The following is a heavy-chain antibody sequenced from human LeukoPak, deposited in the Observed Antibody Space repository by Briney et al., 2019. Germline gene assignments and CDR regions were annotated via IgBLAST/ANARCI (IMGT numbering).Heavy chain of an antibody. Sequence: GGSLRLSCAASGFTFSSYGMSWVRQAPGKGLEWVSTISGRRDSTSYADSVKGRFTISRDNSKNTLYLQMNSLRAEDTAVYYCAKGGGYEAQYYYYYLDVWGKGTTVTISS. CDR3: AKGGGYEAQYYYYYLDV. J-gene: IGHJ6*03. CDR1: GFTFSSYG. V-gene: IGHV3-23*01. D-gene: IGHD5-12*01. CDR2: ISGRRDST.